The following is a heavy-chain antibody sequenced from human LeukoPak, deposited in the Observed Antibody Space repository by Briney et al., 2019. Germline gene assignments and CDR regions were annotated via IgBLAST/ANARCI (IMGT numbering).Heavy chain of an antibody. J-gene: IGHJ6*04. V-gene: IGHV3-30*18. CDR1: GFTFSSYG. CDR3: AKDAPLGMDV. CDR2: ISYDGSNK. Sequence: PGGSLRLSCAASGFTFSSYGMHWVRQAPGKGLEWVAVISYDGSNKYYADSVKGRFTISRDNSKNTLYLQMNSLRAEDTAVYYCAKDAPLGMDVWGKGTTVTISS.